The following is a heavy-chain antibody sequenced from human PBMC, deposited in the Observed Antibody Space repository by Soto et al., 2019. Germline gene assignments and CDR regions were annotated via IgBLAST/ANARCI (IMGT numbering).Heavy chain of an antibody. V-gene: IGHV3-53*01. D-gene: IGHD5-12*01. J-gene: IGHJ4*02. CDR2: IYSGGST. CDR3: ARGSVVAAVDY. CDR1: GFTVSSNY. Sequence: GGSLRLSCAASGFTVSSNYMSWVRQAPGKGLEWVSVIYSGGSTYYADSVKGRFTISRDNSKNTLYLQMNSLRAEDTAVYYCARGSVVAAVDYWGQGTLVTVSS.